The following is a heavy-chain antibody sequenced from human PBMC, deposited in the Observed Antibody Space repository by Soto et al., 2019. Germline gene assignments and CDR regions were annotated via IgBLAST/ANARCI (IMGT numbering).Heavy chain of an antibody. CDR2: ITPIPSTT. CDR3: ARRKKWDQKHGYAFDI. D-gene: IGHD1-26*01. Sequence: QVQLVQSGAEVKKPVSSVKVSCKAYGGTLSSYGITWVLQAPGQGLEWMGGITPIPSTTVVAQKFLGRVTIDADEFTSTAYMELSSLRADDTATYFCARRKKWDQKHGYAFDIWGQGTMVTVSS. V-gene: IGHV1-69*01. CDR1: GGTLSSYG. J-gene: IGHJ3*02.